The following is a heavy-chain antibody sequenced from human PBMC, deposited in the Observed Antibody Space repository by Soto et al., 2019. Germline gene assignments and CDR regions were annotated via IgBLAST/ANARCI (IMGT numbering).Heavy chain of an antibody. D-gene: IGHD3-22*01. V-gene: IGHV3-13*04. Sequence: WVSLRLSCAASGFTFSSYDMHWVRQATGKGLEWVSAIGTAGDTYYPGSVKGRFTISRENAKNSLYLQMNSLRAGDTDVYYCARYESAAGGMDVWGQGTTVNVSS. CDR2: IGTAGDT. CDR1: GFTFSSYD. J-gene: IGHJ6*01. CDR3: ARYESAAGGMDV.